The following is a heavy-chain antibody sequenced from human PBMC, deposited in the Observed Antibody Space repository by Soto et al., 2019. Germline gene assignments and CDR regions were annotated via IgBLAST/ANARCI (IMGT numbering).Heavy chain of an antibody. D-gene: IGHD3-22*01. CDR2: ISGSGGST. CDR3: AKDIRAGFDSSGYSDY. V-gene: IGHV3-23*01. Sequence: PGGSLRLSYAASGFTFSSYAMSWVRQAPGKGLEWVSAISGSGGSTYYADSVKGRFTISRDNSKNTLYLQMNSLRAEDTAVYYCAKDIRAGFDSSGYSDYWGQGTLVTVS. CDR1: GFTFSSYA. J-gene: IGHJ4*02.